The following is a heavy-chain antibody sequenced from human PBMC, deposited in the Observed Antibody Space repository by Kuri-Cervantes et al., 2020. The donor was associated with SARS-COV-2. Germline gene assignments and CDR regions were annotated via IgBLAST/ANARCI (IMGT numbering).Heavy chain of an antibody. Sequence: ASVKVSCKASGYTFTSYYMHWVRQAPGQGLEWMGIINPSGGSTSYAQKLQGRVTMTTDTSTSTAYMELRSLRSDDTAVYYCAREIERGTVVIAYMGYFDYWGQGTLVTVSS. J-gene: IGHJ4*02. CDR1: GYTFTSYY. D-gene: IGHD4-23*01. CDR3: AREIERGTVVIAYMGYFDY. CDR2: INPSGGST. V-gene: IGHV1-46*01.